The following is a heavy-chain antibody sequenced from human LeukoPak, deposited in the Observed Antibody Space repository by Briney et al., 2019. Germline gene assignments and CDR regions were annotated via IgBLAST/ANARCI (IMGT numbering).Heavy chain of an antibody. J-gene: IGHJ4*02. CDR3: ARDLAGGYSYDPYFDY. V-gene: IGHV3-21*01. CDR1: GFTFSSYS. CDR2: ISSSSSYI. Sequence: GGSLRLSCAASGFTFSSYSMNWVRQAPGKGLEGVSSISSSSSYIYYADSVKGRFTISRDNAKNSLYLQMNSLRAEDTAVYYCARDLAGGYSYDPYFDYWGQGTLVTVSS. D-gene: IGHD5-18*01.